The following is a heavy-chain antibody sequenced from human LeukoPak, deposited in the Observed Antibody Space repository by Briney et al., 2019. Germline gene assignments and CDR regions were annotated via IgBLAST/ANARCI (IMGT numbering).Heavy chain of an antibody. CDR1: GFTFSNYA. D-gene: IGHD3-10*01. CDR2: ISGSGDRT. J-gene: IGHJ4*02. V-gene: IGHV3-23*01. Sequence: GGSLRLSCAASGFTFSNYAMSWVRQAPGKGLEWVSLISGSGDRTYYADSVKGRFTISRDNSKNTLYLQMNSLRVEATAVYYCAKAVLLWVGEERYYFDYWGQGTLVTVSS. CDR3: AKAVLLWVGEERYYFDY.